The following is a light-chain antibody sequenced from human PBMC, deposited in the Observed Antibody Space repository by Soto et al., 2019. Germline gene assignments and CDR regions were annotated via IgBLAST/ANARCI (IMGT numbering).Light chain of an antibody. CDR2: DAS. V-gene: IGKV1-13*02. J-gene: IGKJ3*01. CDR3: QQFATYPLT. CDR1: QAINTA. Sequence: IRLTQSPSSLSASIGDRVTITCRASQAINTALAWYQQKPGKAPKFLLYDASTLDVGVPSRFSGSGSVTDFTLTISGLQPEDFATYYCQQFATYPLTFGPGTKVDV.